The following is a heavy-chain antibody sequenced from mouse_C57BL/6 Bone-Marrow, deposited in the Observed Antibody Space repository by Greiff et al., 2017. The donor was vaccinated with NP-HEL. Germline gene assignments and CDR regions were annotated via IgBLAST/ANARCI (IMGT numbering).Heavy chain of an antibody. J-gene: IGHJ4*01. V-gene: IGHV1-81*01. CDR3: ARRADYYGSSYPYAMDY. D-gene: IGHD1-1*01. CDR2: IYPRSGNT. CDR1: GYTFTSYG. Sequence: VQLQQSGAELARPGASVKLSCKASGYTFTSYGISWVKQRTGQGLEWIGEIYPRSGNTYYNEKFKGKATLTADNSSSTAYMELRSLTSEDSAVYFCARRADYYGSSYPYAMDYWGQGTSVTVSS.